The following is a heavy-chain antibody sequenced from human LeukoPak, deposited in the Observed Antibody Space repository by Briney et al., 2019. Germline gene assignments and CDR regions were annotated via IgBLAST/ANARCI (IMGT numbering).Heavy chain of an antibody. V-gene: IGHV5-51*01. D-gene: IGHD6-13*01. J-gene: IGHJ3*02. Sequence: ESLKISCKGSGYSFTNYWIGWVRQMPGKGLEWMGIIYPGDSDTRYSPSFQGQVTISADKSISTAYLQWSSLKASDTAIYYCARQQGEQQLVGNAFDIWGQGTMVTVSS. CDR2: IYPGDSDT. CDR3: ARQQGEQQLVGNAFDI. CDR1: GYSFTNYW.